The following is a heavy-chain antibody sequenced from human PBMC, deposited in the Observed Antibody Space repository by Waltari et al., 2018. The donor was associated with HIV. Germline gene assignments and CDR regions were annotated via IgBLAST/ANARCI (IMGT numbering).Heavy chain of an antibody. CDR3: ASARETMGVDFDS. J-gene: IGHJ4*02. CDR2: SIPMSGTA. Sequence: QVQLVQSGAEVKKPGSSVKVSCKASGGTLISYSINWVRQVPGQGLEWLGRSIPMSGTANNAPKFQGISTITADESTSTAYMELRNLKSDDTAVYFCASARETMGVDFDSWGQGTLVNVSS. V-gene: IGHV1-69*08. D-gene: IGHD3-10*01. CDR1: GGTLISYS.